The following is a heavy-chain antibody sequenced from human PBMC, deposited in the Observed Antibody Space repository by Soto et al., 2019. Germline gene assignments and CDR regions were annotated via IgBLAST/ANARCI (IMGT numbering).Heavy chain of an antibody. CDR1: GFTFSSYG. J-gene: IGHJ6*02. CDR2: IWYDGSNK. Sequence: QVQLVESGGGVGQPGRSLRLSCAASGFTFSSYGMHWVRQAPGKGLEWVAVIWYDGSNKYYADSVKGRFTISRDNSKNTLYLQMNSLRAEDTAVYYCARKGHCSGGSCYQYYYYGMDVWGQGTTVTVSS. V-gene: IGHV3-33*01. D-gene: IGHD2-15*01. CDR3: ARKGHCSGGSCYQYYYYGMDV.